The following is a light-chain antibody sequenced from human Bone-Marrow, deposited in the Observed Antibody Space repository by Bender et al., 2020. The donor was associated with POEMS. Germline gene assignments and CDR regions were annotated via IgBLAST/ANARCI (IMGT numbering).Light chain of an antibody. CDR3: SSYTSRSTVV. CDR2: DVS. CDR1: SSDVGGYNY. V-gene: IGLV2-14*01. Sequence: QSALTQPASVSGSPGQSITISCTGTSSDVGGYNYVSWYQQHPGKAPKLITYDVSARPSGVSVRFSGSKSANTASLTISGLQPEDEADYYCSSYTSRSTVVFGGGTKVTVL. J-gene: IGLJ3*02.